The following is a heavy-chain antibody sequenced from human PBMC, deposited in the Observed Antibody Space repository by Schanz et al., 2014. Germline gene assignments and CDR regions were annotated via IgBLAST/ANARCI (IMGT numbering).Heavy chain of an antibody. Sequence: QVQLQESGPGLVKPSQTLSLTCSVSGGSISSGSYYWNWIRQPAGKALEWVGRVFPNGITNYNPSLKRRVTISLDTSKNHFSLPLTSLTAADTAVYYCARDTTWRLDLWGRGTLVTVSS. V-gene: IGHV4-61*02. D-gene: IGHD1-1*01. J-gene: IGHJ2*01. CDR3: ARDTTWRLDL. CDR1: GGSISSGSYY. CDR2: VFPNGIT.